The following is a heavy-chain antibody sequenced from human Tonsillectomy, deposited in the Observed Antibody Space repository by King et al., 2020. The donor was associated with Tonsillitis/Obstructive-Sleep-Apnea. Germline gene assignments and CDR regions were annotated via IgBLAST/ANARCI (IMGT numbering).Heavy chain of an antibody. V-gene: IGHV1-69*01. CDR3: ARGRGYGYDNGGLLYYFDY. D-gene: IGHD3-22*01. J-gene: IGHJ4*02. Sequence: QLVQSGAEVKMPGSSVKVSCQASGDTFNSYTYHWVRKAPGQGLEWMGGISPMSGSTDYQERFQGRVTISADESTNSAFMELSSLRSEDTAVYYCARGRGYGYDNGGLLYYFDYWGQGSLVTVSS. CDR1: GDTFNSYT. CDR2: ISPMSGST.